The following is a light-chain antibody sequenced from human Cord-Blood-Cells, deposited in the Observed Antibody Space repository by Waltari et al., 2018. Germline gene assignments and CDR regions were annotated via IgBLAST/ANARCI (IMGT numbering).Light chain of an antibody. Sequence: IQMTQSPSTLSASVGDRVPITCRASQSISSWLAWYQQKPGKAPKLLIYDASSLESGVPSRFSGSGPGTKFTLTISSLQPDDFATYSCQQYNSYSTTFGQGTKLEIK. V-gene: IGKV1-5*01. J-gene: IGKJ2*01. CDR1: QSISSW. CDR2: DAS. CDR3: QQYNSYSTT.